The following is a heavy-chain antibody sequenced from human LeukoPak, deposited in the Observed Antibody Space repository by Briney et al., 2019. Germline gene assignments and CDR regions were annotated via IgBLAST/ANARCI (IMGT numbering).Heavy chain of an antibody. CDR1: GGSISSYY. CDR3: AQDKYQLQASYFQH. D-gene: IGHD2-2*01. Sequence: SETLSLTCTVSGGSISSYYWSWIRQPAGKGLEWIGRIYTSGSTNYNPSLKSRVTMSVDTSKNQFSLKLSSVTAADTAVYYCAQDKYQLQASYFQHWGQGTLVTVSS. J-gene: IGHJ1*01. CDR2: IYTSGST. V-gene: IGHV4-4*07.